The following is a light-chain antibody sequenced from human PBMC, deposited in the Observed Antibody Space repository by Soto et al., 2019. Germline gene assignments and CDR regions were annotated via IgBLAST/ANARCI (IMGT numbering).Light chain of an antibody. J-gene: IGKJ4*01. Sequence: IQLTQSPSSLSASVGDRVTITCRASQGLRSYLSWYQQKPAKAPKLLIYAASTLQSGVPSRFSGSGSGTDFTLTISSLQPEDFATYYCQQLNSYPLTFGGGTKVEIK. V-gene: IGKV1-9*01. CDR3: QQLNSYPLT. CDR2: AAS. CDR1: QGLRSY.